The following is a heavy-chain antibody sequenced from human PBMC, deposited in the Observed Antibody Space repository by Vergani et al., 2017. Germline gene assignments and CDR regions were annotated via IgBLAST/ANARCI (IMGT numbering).Heavy chain of an antibody. D-gene: IGHD3-10*01. CDR2: MNPNSGNT. Sequence: QVQLVQSGAEVKKPGASVKVSCKVSGYTLTELSMHWVRQAPGKGLEWMGWMNPNSGNTGYAQKFQGRVTMTRNTSISTAYMELSSLRSEDTAVYYCARGRGLLWFGELGLWGQGTLVTVSS. J-gene: IGHJ4*02. CDR3: ARGRGLLWFGELGL. CDR1: GYTLTELS. V-gene: IGHV1-8*01.